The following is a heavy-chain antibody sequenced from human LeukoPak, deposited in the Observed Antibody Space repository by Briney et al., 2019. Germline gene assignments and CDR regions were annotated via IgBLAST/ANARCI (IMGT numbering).Heavy chain of an antibody. D-gene: IGHD5-12*01. CDR1: GGSISSSSYY. V-gene: IGHV4-39*07. Sequence: TSETLSLTCTVSGGSISSSSYYWGWIRQPPGKGLEWIGEINHSGSTNYNPSLKSRVTISVDTSKNQFSLKLSSVAAADTAVYYCARGTRDIVATILGFDHWGQGTLVTVSS. CDR3: ARGTRDIVATILGFDH. J-gene: IGHJ4*02. CDR2: INHSGST.